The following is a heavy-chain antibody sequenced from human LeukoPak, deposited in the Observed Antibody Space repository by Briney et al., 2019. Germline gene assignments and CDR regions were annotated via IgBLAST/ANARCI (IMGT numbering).Heavy chain of an antibody. V-gene: IGHV4-34*01. J-gene: IGHJ4*02. Sequence: SGTLSLTCAVYGGSFSGYYWSWIRQTPGTGLEWIGEINHSGSTNYNPSLKSRVTISVDTSKNQFSLKLSSVTAADTAVYYCARCSSGSYRDYWGQGTLVTVSS. CDR2: INHSGST. CDR1: GGSFSGYY. CDR3: ARCSSGSYRDY. D-gene: IGHD6-19*01.